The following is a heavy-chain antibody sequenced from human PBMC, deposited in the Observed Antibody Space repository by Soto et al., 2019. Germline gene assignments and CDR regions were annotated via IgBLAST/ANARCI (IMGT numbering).Heavy chain of an antibody. Sequence: ASVKVSCKASGYTFTGYYMHWVRQAPGQGLEWMGWINPNSGGTNYAQKFQGWVTMTRDTSISTAYMGRSRLRSDDTAVYYCAREGGYCSSTSCSVSYYYYYMDVWGKGTTVTVSS. V-gene: IGHV1-2*04. CDR3: AREGGYCSSTSCSVSYYYYYMDV. D-gene: IGHD2-2*01. CDR2: INPNSGGT. CDR1: GYTFTGYY. J-gene: IGHJ6*03.